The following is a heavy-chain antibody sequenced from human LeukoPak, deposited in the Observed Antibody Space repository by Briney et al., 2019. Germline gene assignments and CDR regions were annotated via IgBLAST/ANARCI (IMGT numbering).Heavy chain of an antibody. J-gene: IGHJ4*02. D-gene: IGHD6-13*01. CDR1: GFTFSSYW. Sequence: GGSLRLSCAASGFTFSSYWMSWVRQAPGKGLEWVANIKQDGSEKYYVDSLKGRFTISRDNSKNTLYLQMNSLRAEDTAVYYCAKSVVAAAAGKFDYWGQGTLVTVSS. CDR2: IKQDGSEK. V-gene: IGHV3-7*03. CDR3: AKSVVAAAAGKFDY.